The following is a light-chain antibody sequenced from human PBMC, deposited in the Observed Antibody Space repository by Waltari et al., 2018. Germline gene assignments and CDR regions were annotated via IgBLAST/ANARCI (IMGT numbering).Light chain of an antibody. CDR3: QHRSDWPRAT. CDR2: DAS. V-gene: IGKV3-11*01. Sequence: EIVLTQSPATLSLSPGERATLSCRASQSVTKYLAWFQQKPGQAPRLLIYDASNRATGIAARFSGSGSGTDFTLTISSLEPEDSAVYYCQHRSDWPRATFGGGTKVEIK. CDR1: QSVTKY. J-gene: IGKJ4*01.